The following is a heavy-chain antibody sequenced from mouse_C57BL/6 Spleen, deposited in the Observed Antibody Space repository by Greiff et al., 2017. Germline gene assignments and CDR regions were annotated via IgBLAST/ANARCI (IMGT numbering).Heavy chain of an antibody. V-gene: IGHV1-69*01. J-gene: IGHJ4*01. CDR3: ARSWYYYGTLYYAMDY. Sequence: QVQLQQPGAELVMPGASVKLSCKASGYTFTSYWMHWVKQRPGQGLEWIGEIDPSDSYTNYNQKFKGKSTLTVDKSSSTAYMQLSSLTSEDSAVYYCARSWYYYGTLYYAMDYWGQGTSVTVSS. CDR2: IDPSDSYT. CDR1: GYTFTSYW. D-gene: IGHD1-1*01.